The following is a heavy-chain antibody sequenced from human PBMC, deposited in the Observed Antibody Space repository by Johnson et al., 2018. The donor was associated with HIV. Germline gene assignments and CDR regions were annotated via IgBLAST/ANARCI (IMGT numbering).Heavy chain of an antibody. CDR1: GFTISSNY. J-gene: IGHJ3*02. V-gene: IGHV3-66*01. D-gene: IGHD7-27*01. CDR3: ASDALEPPWGFDI. CDR2: VNSGGST. Sequence: VQLVESGGGLVQPGGSLRLSCAASGFTISSNYMSWVRQVPGKGLEWVSVVNSGGSTYYADFVKGRFIISRDNSKNTLYIQMNSLRAEDTAVYYCASDALEPPWGFDIWGQGTMVTVSS.